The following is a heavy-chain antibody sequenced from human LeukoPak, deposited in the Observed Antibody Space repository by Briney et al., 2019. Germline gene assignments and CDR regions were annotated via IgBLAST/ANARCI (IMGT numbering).Heavy chain of an antibody. V-gene: IGHV4-34*01. D-gene: IGHD3-22*01. Sequence: SETLSLTCAVYGGSFSGYYWSWIRQPPGKGLEWIGEINHSGSTNYNPSLKSRVTISVDTSKNQFSLKLSSVTAADTAVYYCARGLSDYYDSSGYSYWGQGTLVTVSS. CDR1: GGSFSGYY. J-gene: IGHJ4*02. CDR2: INHSGST. CDR3: ARGLSDYYDSSGYSY.